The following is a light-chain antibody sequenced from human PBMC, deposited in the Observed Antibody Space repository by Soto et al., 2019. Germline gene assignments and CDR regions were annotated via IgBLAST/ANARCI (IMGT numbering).Light chain of an antibody. J-gene: IGKJ2*01. Sequence: EIVLTQSPATLSLSPGERATLSCRASQSVSSYLAWYQQKFGQAPRLLIYDASNRATGIPTRFSGSGSGTDFTLTISSLEPEDFAIYYCQQYNNWPHTFGQGTKVDIK. CDR3: QQYNNWPHT. CDR1: QSVSSY. CDR2: DAS. V-gene: IGKV3-11*01.